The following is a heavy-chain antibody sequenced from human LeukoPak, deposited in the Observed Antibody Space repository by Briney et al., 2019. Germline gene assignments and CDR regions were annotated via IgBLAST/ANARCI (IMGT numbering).Heavy chain of an antibody. V-gene: IGHV4-59*01. J-gene: IGHJ6*03. CDR2: IDHTGST. Sequence: SETLSLTCTVSGDSISIYYWTWIRQPPGKGLEWIGYIDHTGSTNYNPSLNSRVTISRDTSKNDFSLRLTSVTATDTAVYFCARGRVSSSTWYSTYYYYFYMDVWSKGTTVIVSS. CDR3: ARGRVSSSTWYSTYYYYFYMDV. CDR1: GDSISIYY. D-gene: IGHD6-13*01.